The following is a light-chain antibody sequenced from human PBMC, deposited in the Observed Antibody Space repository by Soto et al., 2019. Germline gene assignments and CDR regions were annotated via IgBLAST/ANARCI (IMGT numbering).Light chain of an antibody. CDR3: QQYNSYPRWT. Sequence: DIQMTQSPSTLSASVEDRVTITCRASQSISSWLAWYQQKPGKAPKLLIYKASSLESGVPSRFSGSGSGTEFTLTISSLQPDDFATYYCQQYNSYPRWTFGQGTKVEIK. CDR1: QSISSW. CDR2: KAS. J-gene: IGKJ1*01. V-gene: IGKV1-5*03.